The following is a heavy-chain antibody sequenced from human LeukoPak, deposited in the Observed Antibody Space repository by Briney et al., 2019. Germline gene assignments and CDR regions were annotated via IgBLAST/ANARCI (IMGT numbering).Heavy chain of an antibody. D-gene: IGHD3-16*01. CDR3: ARVGPFEGLDY. Sequence: PSETPSLTCTVSGGSISSSSYYWGWIRQPPGKGLEWIGSIYYSGSTYYNPSLRSRVTISVDTSKNQFSLKLSSVTAADTAVYYCARVGPFEGLDYWGQGTLVTVSS. J-gene: IGHJ4*02. CDR2: IYYSGST. CDR1: GGSISSSSYY. V-gene: IGHV4-39*07.